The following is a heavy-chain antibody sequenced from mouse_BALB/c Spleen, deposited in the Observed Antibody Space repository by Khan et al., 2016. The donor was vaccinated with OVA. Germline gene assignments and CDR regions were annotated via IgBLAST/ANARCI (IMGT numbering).Heavy chain of an antibody. V-gene: IGHV3-2*02. D-gene: IGHD1-2*01. CDR2: ISYSGST. CDR1: GYSITSGYG. Sequence: EVQLVESGPGLVKPSQSLSLTRTVTGYSITSGYGWNWIRQFPGNKLEWIGYISYSGSTNYNPSLKSRISITRDTSKNQFFLQLNSVTTEDTATYYCARTARIKYWGQGTTLTVSS. CDR3: ARTARIKY. J-gene: IGHJ2*01.